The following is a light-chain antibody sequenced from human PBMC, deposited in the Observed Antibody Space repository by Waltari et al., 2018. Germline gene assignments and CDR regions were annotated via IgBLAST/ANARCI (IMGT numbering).Light chain of an antibody. CDR2: EGT. Sequence: QSALPHPASVAGYPGQSITTSCPGPSSAVGSLNLVSWYQQHPGTAPKVILYEGTKRPSGVSNRFFGSKSGNTASLTISGLQADDEADYYCFSYSGSTTFVVFGGGNKLTVL. J-gene: IGLJ2*01. CDR1: SSAVGSLNL. V-gene: IGLV2-23*03. CDR3: FSYSGSTTFVV.